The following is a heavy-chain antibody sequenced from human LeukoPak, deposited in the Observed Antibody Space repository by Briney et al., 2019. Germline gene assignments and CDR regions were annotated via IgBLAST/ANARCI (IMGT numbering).Heavy chain of an antibody. J-gene: IGHJ4*02. D-gene: IGHD3-10*01. V-gene: IGHV3-7*01. Sequence: GGSLRLSCAASGFTFSSYWMSWVRQAPGKGLEWVANIKQDGSEKYYVDSAKGRFTISRDNAKNSLYLQMNSLRAEDTAVYYCARGGPWELDYFDYWGQGTLVTVSS. CDR2: IKQDGSEK. CDR3: ARGGPWELDYFDY. CDR1: GFTFSSYW.